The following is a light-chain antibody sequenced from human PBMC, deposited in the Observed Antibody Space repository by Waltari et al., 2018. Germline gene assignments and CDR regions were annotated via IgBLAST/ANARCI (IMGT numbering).Light chain of an antibody. V-gene: IGLV7-43*01. J-gene: IGLJ3*02. CDR3: LLYNGGGWV. Sequence: QTVVTQEPSLTVSPGGTVTLTCASSTGAVTSAYYPNWFPQKPGHAPRALIYTPINKPSRTPARFSGSLLGGKAALTLSGVQPEDEAEYYCLLYNGGGWVFGGGTQLTVL. CDR2: TPI. CDR1: TGAVTSAYY.